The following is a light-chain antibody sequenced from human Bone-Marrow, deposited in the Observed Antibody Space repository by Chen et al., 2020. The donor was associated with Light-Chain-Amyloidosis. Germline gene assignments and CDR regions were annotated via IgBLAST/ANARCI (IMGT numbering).Light chain of an antibody. Sequence: QSALTPPASVSGSPGQSLTISCTGTSSDVGGDNHASWYQQHPDKAPKLMIYEVTNRPSWVPDRFSGSKSDNTASLTISGLQTEDEADYFCSSYTITNTLIFGSGTRVTVL. J-gene: IGLJ1*01. V-gene: IGLV2-14*01. CDR1: SSDVGGDNH. CDR3: SSYTITNTLI. CDR2: EVT.